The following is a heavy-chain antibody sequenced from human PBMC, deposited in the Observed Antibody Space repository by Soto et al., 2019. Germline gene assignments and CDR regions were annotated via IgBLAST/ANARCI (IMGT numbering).Heavy chain of an antibody. J-gene: IGHJ5*02. CDR2: IYYSGST. CDR3: ARHVSGIAEAGTQNWFDP. V-gene: IGHV4-39*01. Sequence: SETLSLTCTVSGGSISSSSYYWGWIRQPPGKGLEWIGSIYYSGSTYYNPSLKSRVTISVDTSKNQFSLKLRSVTAADTAAYYCARHVSGIAEAGTQNWFDPWGQGTLVTVSS. D-gene: IGHD6-13*01. CDR1: GGSISSSSYY.